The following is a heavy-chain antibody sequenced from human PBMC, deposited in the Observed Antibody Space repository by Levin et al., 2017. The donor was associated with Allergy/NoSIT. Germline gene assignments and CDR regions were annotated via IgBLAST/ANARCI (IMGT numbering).Heavy chain of an antibody. CDR3: ARHRRYNWNGLDAFDI. CDR1: GYSFTSYW. CDR2: IDPSDSYT. J-gene: IGHJ3*02. D-gene: IGHD1-1*01. Sequence: GESLKISCKGSGYSFTSYWISWVRQMPGKGLEWMGRIDPSDSYTNYSPSFQGHVTISADKSISTAYLQWSSLKASDTAMYYCARHRRYNWNGLDAFDIWGQGTMVTVSS. V-gene: IGHV5-10-1*01.